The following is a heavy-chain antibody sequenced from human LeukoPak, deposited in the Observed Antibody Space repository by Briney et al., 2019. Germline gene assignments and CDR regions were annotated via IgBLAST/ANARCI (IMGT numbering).Heavy chain of an antibody. Sequence: GGSLRLSCAASGFTFGDYTMNWVRQVPGKGLEWVSVISWAAGTTYTADSVEGRFTVSRDNRKKSLYLQMNSLRSEDTALYYCTRVPQKLVVMYYLDYWGQGSLVTVSS. V-gene: IGHV3-43*01. J-gene: IGHJ4*02. CDR3: TRVPQKLVVMYYLDY. CDR1: GFTFGDYT. CDR2: ISWAAGTT. D-gene: IGHD1-1*01.